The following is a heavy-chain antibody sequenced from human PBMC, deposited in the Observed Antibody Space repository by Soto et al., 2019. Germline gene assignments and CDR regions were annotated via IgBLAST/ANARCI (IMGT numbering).Heavy chain of an antibody. Sequence: SETLSLTCTVSRGSMSSHYWTWIRQPAGKGLEWIGRVYSSGGTHYNPSLKSRVTISLATSRNQFSLRLLSVTDADTAVYYCARGQRFSVCLDRWGQGTLVTVSS. V-gene: IGHV4-4*07. CDR3: ARGQRFSVCLDR. CDR2: VYSSGGT. D-gene: IGHD3-3*01. CDR1: RGSMSSHY. J-gene: IGHJ5*02.